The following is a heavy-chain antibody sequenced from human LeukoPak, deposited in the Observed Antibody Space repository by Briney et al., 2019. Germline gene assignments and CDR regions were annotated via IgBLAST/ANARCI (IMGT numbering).Heavy chain of an antibody. J-gene: IGHJ3*02. CDR2: IYTNGST. CDR3: ARDDYYYDSSAFDI. V-gene: IGHV4-61*02. CDR1: GGSISSGSYY. Sequence: SETLSLTCTVSGGSISSGSYYWSWIRQPAGKGLEWIGRIYTNGSTNYNPSLKSRVTISVDTSKNQFSLKLSSVTAADTAVYYCARDDYYYDSSAFDIWGQGTMVTVSS. D-gene: IGHD3-22*01.